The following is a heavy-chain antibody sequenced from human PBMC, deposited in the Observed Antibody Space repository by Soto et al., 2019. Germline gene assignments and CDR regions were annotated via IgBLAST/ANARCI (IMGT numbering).Heavy chain of an antibody. D-gene: IGHD4-17*01. CDR2: ISYDGSNK. CDR3: AKGLDYGDYWETEGLIDY. J-gene: IGHJ4*02. V-gene: IGHV3-30*18. Sequence: QVQLVESGGGVVQPGRSLRLSCAASGFTFSSYGMHWVRQAPGKGLEWVAVISYDGSNKYYADSVKGRFTISRDNSKNTLYLQMNSLRAEDTAVYYCAKGLDYGDYWETEGLIDYWGQGTLVTVSS. CDR1: GFTFSSYG.